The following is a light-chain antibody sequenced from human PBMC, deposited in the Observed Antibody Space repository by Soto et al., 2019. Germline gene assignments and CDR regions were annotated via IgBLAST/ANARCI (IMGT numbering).Light chain of an antibody. Sequence: EIVMTQSPATLSMSPGERAALSCRASQSVGIHLAWYQQKPGQAPRLLIYSASTRTTGIPARFSASGSGTEFTLTISSLQSEDFAVYYCQYYNNWPLTFGPGTRVDIK. J-gene: IGKJ3*01. V-gene: IGKV3-15*01. CDR1: QSVGIH. CDR2: SAS. CDR3: QYYNNWPLT.